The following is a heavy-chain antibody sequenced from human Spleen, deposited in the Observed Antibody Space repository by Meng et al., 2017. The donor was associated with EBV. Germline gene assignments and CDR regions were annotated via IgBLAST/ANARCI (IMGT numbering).Heavy chain of an antibody. Sequence: GQFVQSGGDLVKPGGSLRLSCAASGFIFSDSYMSWIRQTPGKGLEWISYISNSGTTIKYADSVKGRFTISRDNAKNSLYLQMNSLRADDTAVYYCARGTGRWTFDYWGQGNLVTVSS. V-gene: IGHV3-11*01. J-gene: IGHJ4*02. CDR1: GFIFSDSY. D-gene: IGHD3/OR15-3a*01. CDR2: ISNSGTTI. CDR3: ARGTGRWTFDY.